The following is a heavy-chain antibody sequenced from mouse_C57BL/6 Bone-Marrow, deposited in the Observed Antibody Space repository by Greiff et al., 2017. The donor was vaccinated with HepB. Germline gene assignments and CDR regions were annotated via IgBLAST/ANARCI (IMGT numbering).Heavy chain of an antibody. CDR2: ISYDGSN. CDR1: GYSITSGYY. Sequence: EVKLVESGPGLVKPSQSLSLTCSVTGYSITSGYYWNWIRQFPGNKLEWMGYISYDGSNNYNPSLKKRISITRDTSKKQFFLKFNSVTTEDTATYYCAREGPFLPRFAYWGQGTLVTVSA. CDR3: AREGPFLPRFAY. J-gene: IGHJ3*01. V-gene: IGHV3-6*01.